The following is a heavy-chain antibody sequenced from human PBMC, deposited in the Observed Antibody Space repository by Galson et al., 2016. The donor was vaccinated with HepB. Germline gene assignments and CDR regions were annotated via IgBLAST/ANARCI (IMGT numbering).Heavy chain of an antibody. Sequence: PALVKPTQTLALTCTFSGFSLSATGVGVGWIRQPPGKALEWLAVIYWDDDKRYSPSLKSRLTIAKDTSKNQVVLTMTNIDPADTATYYCAHSRGQMFRYWGQGALVTVSS. V-gene: IGHV2-5*02. CDR3: AHSRGQMFRY. J-gene: IGHJ1*01. CDR1: GFSLSATGVG. D-gene: IGHD3-10*02. CDR2: IYWDDDK.